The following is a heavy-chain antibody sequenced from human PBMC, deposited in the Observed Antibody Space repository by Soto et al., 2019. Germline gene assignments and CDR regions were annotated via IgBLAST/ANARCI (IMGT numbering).Heavy chain of an antibody. CDR1: SAYIYNHN. D-gene: IGHD4-4*01. CDR3: ARSYWDYRFCDY. J-gene: IGHJ4*02. Sequence: SETLSLTCTISSAYIYNHNWTWIRHPPGKGLEWLGYMYSSGTPDYNPSLASRITMSRDTNTNNFSLRLTSVTAADTAVYFCARSYWDYRFCDYWSQGLQVTVSS. CDR2: MYSSGTP. V-gene: IGHV4-59*11.